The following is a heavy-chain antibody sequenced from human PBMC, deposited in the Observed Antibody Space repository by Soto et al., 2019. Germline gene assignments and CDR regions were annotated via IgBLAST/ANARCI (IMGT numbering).Heavy chain of an antibody. CDR3: ARDPADSMIGIDY. V-gene: IGHV1-2*02. D-gene: IGHD3-16*01. CDR2: INPNSGGT. Sequence: ASVKVSCKASGYTFTGYYMHWVRQAPGQGLEWMGWINPNSGGTNYAQKFQGRVTMTRDTSISTAYMELSRLRSDDTAVYYCARDPADSMIGIDYWGQGTLVTVSS. J-gene: IGHJ4*02. CDR1: GYTFTGYY.